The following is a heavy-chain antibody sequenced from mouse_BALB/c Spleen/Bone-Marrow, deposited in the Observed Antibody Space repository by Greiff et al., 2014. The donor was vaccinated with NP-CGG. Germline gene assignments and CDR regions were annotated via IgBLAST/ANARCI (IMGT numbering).Heavy chain of an antibody. CDR3: TRDDGSFAY. Sequence: QVQLQQSGAELVRPGASVKLSCKAPGYTFTSYWINWVKQRPGQGLEWIGNIYPSDSYTNYNQKFKDKATLTVDKSSSTAYMQLSSPTSEDSAVYYCTRDDGSFAYWGQGTLVTVSA. V-gene: IGHV1-69*02. CDR2: IYPSDSYT. J-gene: IGHJ3*01. D-gene: IGHD2-3*01. CDR1: GYTFTSYW.